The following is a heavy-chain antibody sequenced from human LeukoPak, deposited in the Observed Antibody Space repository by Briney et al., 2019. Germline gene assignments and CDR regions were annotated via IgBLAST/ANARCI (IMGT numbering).Heavy chain of an antibody. CDR2: IYDSGTT. CDR3: ARDFSAAFDI. Sequence: SETLSLTCTVSGDSITNYYWSWIRQPPGKGLEWIGYIYDSGTTNYNPSLKSRVTISVDTATNQFSLKLRSVTAADTAVYYCARDFSAAFDIWGQGTMVTVSS. D-gene: IGHD2/OR15-2a*01. CDR1: GDSITNYY. J-gene: IGHJ3*02. V-gene: IGHV4-59*01.